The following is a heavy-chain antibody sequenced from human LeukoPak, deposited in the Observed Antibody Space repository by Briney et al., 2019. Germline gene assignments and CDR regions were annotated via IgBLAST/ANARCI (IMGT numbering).Heavy chain of an antibody. CDR2: IYYSGST. Sequence: PSETLSLTCTVSGGSISSHYWSWIRQPPGKGLEWIGYIYYSGSTNYNPSLKSRVTISVDASKNQFSLKLSSVTAADTAVYYCARGRGYSGYDLGDDYYYYFLDVWGKGTTVTVS. CDR3: ARGRGYSGYDLGDDYYYYFLDV. V-gene: IGHV4-59*11. D-gene: IGHD5-12*01. CDR1: GGSISSHY. J-gene: IGHJ6*03.